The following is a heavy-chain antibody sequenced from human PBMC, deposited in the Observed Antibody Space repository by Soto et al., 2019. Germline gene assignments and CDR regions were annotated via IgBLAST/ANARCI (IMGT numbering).Heavy chain of an antibody. V-gene: IGHV5-51*01. CDR1: GYSFTNYW. Sequence: PGESLKISCTGSGYSFTNYWIAWVRQMPGKGLEWMGMIYPGNSDTTYSPSFQGQVTMSADKSINTAYLQWSSLKASDTAMYYCARRLLVYYDSSGYLDFDTLGQGTLVPVSS. J-gene: IGHJ5*02. CDR3: ARRLLVYYDSSGYLDFDT. CDR2: IYPGNSDT. D-gene: IGHD3-22*01.